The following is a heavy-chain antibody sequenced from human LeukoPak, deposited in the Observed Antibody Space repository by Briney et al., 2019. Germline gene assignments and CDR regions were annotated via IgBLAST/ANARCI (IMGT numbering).Heavy chain of an antibody. CDR1: GFTFSTHS. Sequence: GGSLRLSCAASGFTFSTHSMYWVRQAPGKGLEWVSSISASSNFIHYAESVRGRFTISRDNAENSLYLQMNSLGAQDTAVYYCARPATGYCRSAGCHWDSWGQGTLVTVSS. V-gene: IGHV3-21*01. J-gene: IGHJ4*02. CDR2: ISASSNFI. CDR3: ARPATGYCRSAGCHWDS. D-gene: IGHD2-2*01.